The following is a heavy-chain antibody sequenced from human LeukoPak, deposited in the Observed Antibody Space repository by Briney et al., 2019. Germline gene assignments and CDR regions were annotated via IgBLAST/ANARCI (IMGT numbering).Heavy chain of an antibody. CDR1: GGTFSSYA. D-gene: IGHD3-22*01. CDR2: IIPIFGTA. J-gene: IGHJ4*02. V-gene: IGHV1-69*13. CDR3: ARLIRGYYDSSDLYFDY. Sequence: ASVTVSCKASGGTFSSYAISWVRQAPGQGLEWMGGIIPIFGTANYAQKFQGRVTITADESTSTAYMELSSLRSEDTAVYYCARLIRGYYDSSDLYFDYWGQGTLVTVSS.